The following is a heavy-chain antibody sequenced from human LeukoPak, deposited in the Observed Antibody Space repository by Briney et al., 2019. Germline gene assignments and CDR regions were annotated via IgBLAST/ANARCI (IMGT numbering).Heavy chain of an antibody. Sequence: SETLSLTCAVSGGSISSYYWSWIRQPPGKGLEWVGYIYYSGSTNYNPSLKSRVTISIHTSKNQFSLRLSSVTAADTAVYYCARAVQLERPPPLIGYYYMDVWGKGTTVTVSS. J-gene: IGHJ6*03. CDR3: ARAVQLERPPPLIGYYYMDV. V-gene: IGHV4-59*01. D-gene: IGHD1-1*01. CDR1: GGSISSYY. CDR2: IYYSGST.